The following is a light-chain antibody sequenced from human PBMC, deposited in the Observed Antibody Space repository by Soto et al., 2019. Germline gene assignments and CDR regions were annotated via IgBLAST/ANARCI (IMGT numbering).Light chain of an antibody. V-gene: IGKV3-11*01. CDR2: DAS. CDR3: QQRSNWPPFT. J-gene: IGKJ4*01. Sequence: ETVLTQSPSTLSLSPGERATLYCRASQSVSSYLAWYQQKPGQAPRLLIYDASNRATGIPARFSGSGSGTDFTLTISSLEPEDFAVYYCQQRSNWPPFTFGGGTKVDIK. CDR1: QSVSSY.